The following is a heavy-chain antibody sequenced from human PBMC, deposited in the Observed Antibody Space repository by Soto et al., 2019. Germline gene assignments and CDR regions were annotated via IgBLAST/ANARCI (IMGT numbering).Heavy chain of an antibody. D-gene: IGHD2-2*01. J-gene: IGHJ4*02. CDR3: ARAGESGPADAGSFYFHS. Sequence: QVQLVQSGAEVKKPGASVKVSCKASGYTFTGYYMHWVRQAPGLGLEWMGWINPNSGGTNYAQTFQGWVTMTRATSISTAYMELSRLRSDDTAVYYCARAGESGPADAGSFYFHSWGQGSLVTVSS. CDR2: INPNSGGT. V-gene: IGHV1-2*04. CDR1: GYTFTGYY.